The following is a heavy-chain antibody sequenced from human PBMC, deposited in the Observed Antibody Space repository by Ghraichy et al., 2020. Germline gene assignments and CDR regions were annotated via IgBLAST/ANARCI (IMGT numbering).Heavy chain of an antibody. CDR1: GFTFSGYS. CDR3: ARGRGNYYDSDTYSHAFDI. D-gene: IGHD3-22*01. V-gene: IGHV3-48*01. Sequence: GGSLRLSCVASGFTFSGYSMNWVRQAPGKGLEWVSYINRSSKDIYFAESVKGRFTISRDNAKNSVYLQMNSLRVEDTALYYCARGRGNYYDSDTYSHAFDIWGQGTMVTVSA. J-gene: IGHJ3*02. CDR2: INRSSKDI.